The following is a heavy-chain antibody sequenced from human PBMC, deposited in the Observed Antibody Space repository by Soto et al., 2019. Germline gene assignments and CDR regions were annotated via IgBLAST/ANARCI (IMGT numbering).Heavy chain of an antibody. V-gene: IGHV3-73*01. J-gene: IGHJ6*02. D-gene: IGHD3-3*01. Sequence: GGSLRLSCAASGFTFSGSAMHWVRQASGKGLEWVGRIRSKANSYATAYAASVKGRFTISRDDSKNTAYLQMNSLKTEDTAVYYCTRSLRFLDTGRGMDVWGQGTTVTVSS. CDR2: IRSKANSYAT. CDR3: TRSLRFLDTGRGMDV. CDR1: GFTFSGSA.